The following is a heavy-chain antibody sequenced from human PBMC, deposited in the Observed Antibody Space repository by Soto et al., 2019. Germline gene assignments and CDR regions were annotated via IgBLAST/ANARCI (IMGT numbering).Heavy chain of an antibody. CDR2: INPSGDST. CDR1: GYTFTSYY. D-gene: IGHD3-16*01. J-gene: IGHJ3*02. Sequence: GASVKVSCKASGYTFTSYYMHWVRQAPGQGLEWMGIINPSGDSTSYAQKFQGRVTMTRDTSTSTVYMELSSLRSEDTAVYYCAREKRIMITFGGGPDAFDIWGQGTMVTVSS. CDR3: AREKRIMITFGGGPDAFDI. V-gene: IGHV1-46*03.